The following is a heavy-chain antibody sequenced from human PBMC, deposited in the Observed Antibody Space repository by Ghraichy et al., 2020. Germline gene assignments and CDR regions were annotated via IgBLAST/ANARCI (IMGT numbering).Heavy chain of an antibody. D-gene: IGHD4-11*01. CDR1: GGSFSGYY. Sequence: SQTLSLTCAVYGGSFSGYYWSWIRQPPGKGLEWIGEINHSGSTNYNPSLKSRVTISVDTSKNQFSLKLSSVTAADTAVYYCARVPLVTTIRYFDYWGQGTLVTVSS. V-gene: IGHV4-34*01. CDR3: ARVPLVTTIRYFDY. J-gene: IGHJ4*02. CDR2: INHSGST.